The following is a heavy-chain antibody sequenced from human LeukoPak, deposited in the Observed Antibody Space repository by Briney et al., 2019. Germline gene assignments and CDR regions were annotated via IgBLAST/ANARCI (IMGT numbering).Heavy chain of an antibody. Sequence: GGSLRLSCAASGFTFSSYWMHWVRQAPGKGLVWVSRINSDGSSTNYADSVKGRFTISRDNAKNTLYLQMNSLRAEDTAVYYCAKDDGSGYSIYYWGQGTLVTVSS. CDR1: GFTFSSYW. V-gene: IGHV3-74*01. CDR3: AKDDGSGYSIYY. D-gene: IGHD3-22*01. J-gene: IGHJ4*02. CDR2: INSDGSST.